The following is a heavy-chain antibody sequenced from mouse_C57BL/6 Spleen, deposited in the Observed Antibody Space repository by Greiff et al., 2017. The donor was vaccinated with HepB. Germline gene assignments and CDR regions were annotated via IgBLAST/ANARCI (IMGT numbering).Heavy chain of an antibody. V-gene: IGHV1-42*01. D-gene: IGHD1-1*01. CDR2: INPSTGGT. CDR3: AIGSSYPYAMDY. Sequence: EVQLVESGPELVKPGASVKISCKASGYSFTGYYMNWVKQSPEKSLEWIGEINPSTGGTTYNQKFKAKATLTVDKSSSTAYMQLKSLTSEDSAVYYWAIGSSYPYAMDYWGQGTSVTVSS. CDR1: GYSFTGYY. J-gene: IGHJ4*01.